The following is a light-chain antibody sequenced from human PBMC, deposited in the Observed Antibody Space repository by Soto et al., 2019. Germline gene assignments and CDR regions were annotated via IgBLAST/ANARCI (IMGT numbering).Light chain of an antibody. CDR1: QSISSW. V-gene: IGKV1-5*01. CDR2: DAS. J-gene: IGKJ2*01. CDR3: QQYNSYPYP. Sequence: DIQRTQSPSALSASVGDRVTITCRASQSISSWLAWYQQKPGKAPKLLIYDASSLESGVPSRFSGSGSGTEFTLTISSLQPDDFATYYCQQYNSYPYPFGQGTKVDIK.